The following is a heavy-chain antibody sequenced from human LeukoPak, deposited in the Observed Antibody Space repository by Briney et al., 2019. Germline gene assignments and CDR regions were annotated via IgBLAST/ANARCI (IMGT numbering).Heavy chain of an antibody. Sequence: SETLSLTCAVSGYSISSGYYWGWIRQPPGKGLEWIGSIYHSGSTYYNPSLKSRVTISVDTSKNQFSLKLSSVTAADTAVYYCARIFPDIVVVRAAEGYYYMDVWGKGTTVIVSS. CDR2: IYHSGST. D-gene: IGHD2-2*01. V-gene: IGHV4-38-2*01. CDR3: ARIFPDIVVVRAAEGYYYMDV. CDR1: GYSISSGYY. J-gene: IGHJ6*03.